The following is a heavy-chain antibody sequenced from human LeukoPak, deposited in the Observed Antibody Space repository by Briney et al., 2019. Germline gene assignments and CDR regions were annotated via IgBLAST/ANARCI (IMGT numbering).Heavy chain of an antibody. D-gene: IGHD1-20*01. Sequence: GGSLRLSGAASGFTFGSYSMNWVRQAPGKGLEWISYISSGSRTIYYADSVEGRFTVSRDNAKNSLYLQMRSLRAEDTAVYYCARESITGHRDFDYWGQGTLVTVSS. V-gene: IGHV3-48*01. CDR3: ARESITGHRDFDY. J-gene: IGHJ4*02. CDR1: GFTFGSYS. CDR2: ISSGSRTI.